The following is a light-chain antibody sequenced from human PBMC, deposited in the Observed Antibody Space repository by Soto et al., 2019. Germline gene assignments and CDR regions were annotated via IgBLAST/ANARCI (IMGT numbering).Light chain of an antibody. CDR3: QQYRSWPRT. J-gene: IGKJ1*01. Sequence: EIVLTQSPATLSVSPGERVTLSCRASQSVDINLAWYQQKHGQXPRXXIYGASTRATDMPGRLSGRGAGAELTITISSLQSEDFEVYYCQQYRSWPRTFGQGTKVDIK. CDR2: GAS. V-gene: IGKV3-15*01. CDR1: QSVDIN.